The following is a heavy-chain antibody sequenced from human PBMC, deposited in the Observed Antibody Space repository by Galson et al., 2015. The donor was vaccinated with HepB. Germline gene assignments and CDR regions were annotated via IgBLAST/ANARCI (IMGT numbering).Heavy chain of an antibody. CDR3: AREWGLRYFDWSALYPPFDY. J-gene: IGHJ4*02. CDR1: GFTFSSYA. CDR2: ISYDGSNK. D-gene: IGHD3-9*01. V-gene: IGHV3-30*04. Sequence: SLRLSCAASGFTFSSYAMHWVRQAPGKGLEWEAVISYDGSNKYYADSVKGRFTISRDNSKNTLYLQMNSLRAEDTAVYYCAREWGLRYFDWSALYPPFDYWGQGTLVTVSS.